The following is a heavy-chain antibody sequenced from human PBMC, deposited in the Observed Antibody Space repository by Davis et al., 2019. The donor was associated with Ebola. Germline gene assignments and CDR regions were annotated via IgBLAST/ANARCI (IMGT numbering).Heavy chain of an antibody. D-gene: IGHD3-16*01. CDR2: INHNGNT. Sequence: MPSETLSLTCTVSGGSISSGGYYWNWIRQSPGKGLDWIGEINHNGNTNSNPSLKSRVTILVHPSKNQISLKLTSVTAADTAVYYCARRHLTLRRSWGFDYWGQGTLVTVFS. CDR3: ARRHLTLRRSWGFDY. CDR1: GGSISSGGYY. J-gene: IGHJ4*02. V-gene: IGHV4-39*07.